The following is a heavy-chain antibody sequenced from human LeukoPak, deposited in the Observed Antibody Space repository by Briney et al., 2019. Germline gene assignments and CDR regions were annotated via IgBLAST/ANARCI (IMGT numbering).Heavy chain of an antibody. CDR2: INWNGGST. CDR1: GFTLDDYG. Sequence: GRSLRLACAAAGFTLDDYGISWVRQAPGKGREWVSGINWNGGSTGYADSVKGRFTISRDKAKNSLYLQMNSLRAEDTAVYYCARDLGGDYYYYYYIDVWGKGTTVTVSS. V-gene: IGHV3-20*04. D-gene: IGHD3-16*01. J-gene: IGHJ6*03. CDR3: ARDLGGDYYYYYYIDV.